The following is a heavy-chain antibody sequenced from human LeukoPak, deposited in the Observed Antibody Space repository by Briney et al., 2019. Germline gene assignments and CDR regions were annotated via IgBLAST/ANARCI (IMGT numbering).Heavy chain of an antibody. D-gene: IGHD5-12*01. CDR1: GYTFTSYG. V-gene: IGHV1-18*01. J-gene: IGHJ4*02. CDR2: ISAYNGNT. CDR3: ARAGYSGYEANDY. Sequence: ASVKVSCKASGYTFTSYGIRWVRQAPGQGLEWMGWISAYNGNTNYAQKLQGRVTMTTDTSTSTAYMELSRLTSEDTAVYYCARAGYSGYEANDYWGQGTLVTVSS.